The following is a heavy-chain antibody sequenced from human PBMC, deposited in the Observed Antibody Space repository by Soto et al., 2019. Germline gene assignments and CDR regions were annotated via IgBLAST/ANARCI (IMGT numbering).Heavy chain of an antibody. J-gene: IGHJ1*01. D-gene: IGHD6-13*01. CDR2: VTSSSTI. Sequence: PGGSLRLSCAASGFTFSSYSMNWVRQAPGKGLEWVSYVTSSSTIYYADSVKGRFTISRDNAKNSLYLQMNSLRAEDTAVYYCARDLGSSWYPEYFQHWGQGT. V-gene: IGHV3-48*01. CDR1: GFTFSSYS. CDR3: ARDLGSSWYPEYFQH.